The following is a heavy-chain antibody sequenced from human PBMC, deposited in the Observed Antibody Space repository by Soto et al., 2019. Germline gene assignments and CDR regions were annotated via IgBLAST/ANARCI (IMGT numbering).Heavy chain of an antibody. V-gene: IGHV5-51*01. CDR2: IYPGDSDT. J-gene: IGHJ3*02. CDR1: GYSFTSYW. Sequence: GESLKISCQGSGYSFTSYWIGWVRQMPGKGLEWMGIIYPGDSDTRYSPSFQGQVTISADKSISTAYLQWSSLKASDTAMYYYDSSGYYYGALWAFDIWGQGTMVTVSS. CDR3: DSSGYYYGALWAFDI. D-gene: IGHD3-22*01.